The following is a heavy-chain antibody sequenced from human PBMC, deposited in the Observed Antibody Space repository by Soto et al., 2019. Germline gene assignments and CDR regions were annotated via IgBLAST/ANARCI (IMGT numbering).Heavy chain of an antibody. CDR2: IGNDATTT. CDR3: AKTYGTGTTRSFDY. CDR1: GFTFRDYS. Sequence: SLRLSCAASGFTFRDYSMSWVRQAPGKGLEWVSIIGNDATTTYYIDSVKGRFTISRDNSKSTLYLQMNSLRAEDTAVYYCAKTYGTGTTRSFDYWGQGTLVTAPQ. V-gene: IGHV3-23*03. D-gene: IGHD1-7*01. J-gene: IGHJ4*02.